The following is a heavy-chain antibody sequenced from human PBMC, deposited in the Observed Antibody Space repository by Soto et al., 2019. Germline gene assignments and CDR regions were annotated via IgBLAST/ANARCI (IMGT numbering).Heavy chain of an antibody. V-gene: IGHV4-30-4*01. CDR2: IYYSGST. Sequence: SETLSLTCTVSGGSISSGDYYWSWIRQPPGKGLEWIGYIYYSGSTYYNPSLKSRVTISVDTSKNQFSLKLSSVTAADTAVYYCARDRVTIFGVARGWFDPWGQGTRVTVSS. J-gene: IGHJ5*02. CDR1: GGSISSGDYY. CDR3: ARDRVTIFGVARGWFDP. D-gene: IGHD3-3*01.